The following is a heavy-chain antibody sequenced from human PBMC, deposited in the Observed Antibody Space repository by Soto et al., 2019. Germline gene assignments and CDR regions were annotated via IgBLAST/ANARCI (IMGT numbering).Heavy chain of an antibody. Sequence: QVQLVESGGGVVQPGRSLRLSCAASGFTFSSYGMHWVRQAPGKGLEWVAVIWYDGSNKYYADSVKGRFTISRDNSKNTLDLQMNSLRAEDTAVYYCARGVGGPTGTGWFDPWGQGTLVTVSS. D-gene: IGHD1-1*01. V-gene: IGHV3-33*01. J-gene: IGHJ5*02. CDR3: ARGVGGPTGTGWFDP. CDR2: IWYDGSNK. CDR1: GFTFSSYG.